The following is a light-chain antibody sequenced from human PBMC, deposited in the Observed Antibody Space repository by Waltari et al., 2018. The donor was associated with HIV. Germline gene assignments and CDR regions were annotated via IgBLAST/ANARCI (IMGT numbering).Light chain of an antibody. CDR3: QQYYLVPYT. J-gene: IGKJ2*01. Sequence: DVVVTQSPDSLALSVGERATLNCKSSQSLLYSSNNKNYLAWYQQKPGQPPKRLIYWASTRGSGVPDRFSGGGSGTDFTLTINSLQAEDVAVYYCQQYYLVPYTFGQGTKLEIK. CDR2: WAS. V-gene: IGKV4-1*01. CDR1: QSLLYSSNNKNY.